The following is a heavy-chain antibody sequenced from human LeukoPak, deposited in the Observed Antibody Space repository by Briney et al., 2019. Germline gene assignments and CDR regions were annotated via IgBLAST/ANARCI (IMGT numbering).Heavy chain of an antibody. V-gene: IGHV3-7*01. CDR2: IKQDGSEK. Sequence: GGSLRLSCVGSGFTFSSYWMSWVRQAPGKGLEWVANIKQDGSEKYYVDSVKGRFTISRDNAKNSLYLQMNSLRAEDTAVYYCARDKNSYYDSSGYSKSDYYYGMDVWGQGTTVTVSS. J-gene: IGHJ6*02. CDR1: GFTFSSYW. D-gene: IGHD3-22*01. CDR3: ARDKNSYYDSSGYSKSDYYYGMDV.